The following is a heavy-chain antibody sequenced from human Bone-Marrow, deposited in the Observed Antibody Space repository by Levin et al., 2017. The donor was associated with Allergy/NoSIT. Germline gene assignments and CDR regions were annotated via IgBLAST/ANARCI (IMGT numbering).Heavy chain of an antibody. CDR2: ITPIDGSA. D-gene: IGHD3-10*01. CDR1: GGSFSGFA. Sequence: ASVKVSCQASGGSFSGFAISWVRQAPGQGLEWMGRITPIDGSADYAQKFQGRLAITADESTSTAYMELSSLRSEDTAMYFCASSFFGEFGDEYWGQGTLVTVSS. V-gene: IGHV1-69*11. J-gene: IGHJ4*02. CDR3: ASSFFGEFGDEY.